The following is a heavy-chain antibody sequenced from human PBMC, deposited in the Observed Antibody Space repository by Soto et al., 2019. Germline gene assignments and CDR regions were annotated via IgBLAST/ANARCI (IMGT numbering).Heavy chain of an antibody. D-gene: IGHD5-12*01. CDR3: ARGYSGYGLFPDY. CDR2: IIPIFGTA. V-gene: IGHV1-69*13. J-gene: IGHJ4*02. Sequence: SVKVSCKASGYTFTTYDISWVRQAPGQGLEWMGGIIPIFGTANYAQKFQGRVTITADESTSTAYMELSSLRSEDTAVYYCARGYSGYGLFPDYWGQGTLVTVSS. CDR1: GYTFTTYD.